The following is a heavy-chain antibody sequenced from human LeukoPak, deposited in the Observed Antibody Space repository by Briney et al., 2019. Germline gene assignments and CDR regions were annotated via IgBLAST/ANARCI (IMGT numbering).Heavy chain of an antibody. J-gene: IGHJ4*02. V-gene: IGHV1-2*06. CDR2: INPNSGGT. Sequence: ASVKVSCKASGYTFTGYYMHWVRQAPGQGLEWMGRINPNSGGTNYAQKFQGRVTMTRNTSISTAYMELSRLRSDDTAVYYCARGTYYYGSGSYSEWGQGTLVIISS. CDR1: GYTFTGYY. CDR3: ARGTYYYGSGSYSE. D-gene: IGHD3-10*01.